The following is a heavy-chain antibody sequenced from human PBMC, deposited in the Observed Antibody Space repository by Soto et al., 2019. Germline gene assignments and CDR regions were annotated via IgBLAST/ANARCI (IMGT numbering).Heavy chain of an antibody. CDR3: ARAGVVGATALDY. D-gene: IGHD1-26*01. CDR1: GGSISSGGYS. Sequence: SETLSLTCAVSGGSISSGGYSWSWIRQPPGKGLEWIGYIYHSGSTYYNPSLKSRVTISVDRSKNQFSLKLSSVTAADTAVYYCARAGVVGATALDYWVQGTLVTVSS. V-gene: IGHV4-30-2*01. CDR2: IYHSGST. J-gene: IGHJ4*02.